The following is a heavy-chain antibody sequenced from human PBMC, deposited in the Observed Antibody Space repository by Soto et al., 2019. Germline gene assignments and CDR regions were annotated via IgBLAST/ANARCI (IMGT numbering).Heavy chain of an antibody. J-gene: IGHJ6*02. CDR3: AKDRPTSPDTAMDAVLDGMDV. CDR2: ISYDGSNK. D-gene: IGHD5-18*01. CDR1: GFTFSSYG. Sequence: QVQLVESGGGVVQPGRSLRLSCAASGFTFSSYGMHWVRQAPGKGLEWVAVISYDGSNKYYADSVKGRFTISRDNSKNTLYLQMNSLRAEDTAVYYCAKDRPTSPDTAMDAVLDGMDVWGQGTTVTVSS. V-gene: IGHV3-30*18.